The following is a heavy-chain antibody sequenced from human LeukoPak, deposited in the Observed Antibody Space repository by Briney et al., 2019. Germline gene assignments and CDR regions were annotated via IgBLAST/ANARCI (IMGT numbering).Heavy chain of an antibody. D-gene: IGHD2-2*01. CDR2: IYHSGST. V-gene: IGHV4-30-2*01. CDR3: ARGLRGDCSTTSCFVWERNYSYYMDV. J-gene: IGHJ6*03. CDR1: GDSISSGDYY. Sequence: PSQTLSLTCTVSGDSISSGDYYWSWIRQPPGKGVEWIGYIYHSGSTYYNPSLKSRVTISVDRSKNHFSLRLSSVTAADTAVYYCARGLRGDCSTTSCFVWERNYSYYMDVWGKGTTVTVSS.